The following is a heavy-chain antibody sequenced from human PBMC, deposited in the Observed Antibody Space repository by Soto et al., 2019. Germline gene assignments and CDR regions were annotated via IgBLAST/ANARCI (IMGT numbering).Heavy chain of an antibody. CDR1: GYTFTSYG. Sequence: ASVKVSCKASGYTFTSYGISWVRQAPGQGLEWMGWISAYNGNTNYAQKLQGRVTMTTDTSTSTAYMELRSLRSDDTAVYYCARVELRYFDWLSKRDYYGMDVWGQGTTVTVSS. V-gene: IGHV1-18*04. D-gene: IGHD3-9*01. CDR2: ISAYNGNT. CDR3: ARVELRYFDWLSKRDYYGMDV. J-gene: IGHJ6*02.